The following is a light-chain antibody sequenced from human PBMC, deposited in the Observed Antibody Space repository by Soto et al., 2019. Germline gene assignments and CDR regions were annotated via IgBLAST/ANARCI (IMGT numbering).Light chain of an antibody. CDR2: DAS. V-gene: IGKV1-33*01. CDR1: QDITNF. J-gene: IGKJ5*01. CDR3: QQYDNVPIT. Sequence: DIQMTQSPSSLSASVGDRVTITCQASQDITNFLNWYQQKPGKAPKLLISDASNLETGVPSRFNGSGSGTDFTLTNGSLQPEDFATYYCQQYDNVPITFGQGTRLEIK.